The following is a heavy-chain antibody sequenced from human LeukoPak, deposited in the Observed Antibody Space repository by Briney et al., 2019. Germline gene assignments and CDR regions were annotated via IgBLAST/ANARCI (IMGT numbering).Heavy chain of an antibody. V-gene: IGHV4-38-2*02. Sequence: AESLTLTCTVSGYSISSYYYWGWIRPSAGEGVGWIGIINHGGSTYYNPSVRGRVIVSRDTSKNHFSPNMHCVTSADTAVYYCARDLASCAGDSSSDGFDYWGQGALVTVSS. CDR3: ARDLASCAGDSSSDGFDY. CDR1: GYSISSYYY. D-gene: IGHD2-21*02. J-gene: IGHJ4*02. CDR2: INHGGST.